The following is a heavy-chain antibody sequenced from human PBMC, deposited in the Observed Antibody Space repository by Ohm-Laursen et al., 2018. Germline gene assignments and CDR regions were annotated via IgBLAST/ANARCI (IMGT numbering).Heavy chain of an antibody. CDR1: GFTFSSYA. D-gene: IGHD6-19*01. J-gene: IGHJ6*02. Sequence: SLRLSCAASGFTFSSYAMSWVRQAPGKGLEWVSAISGSGGSTYYADSVKGRFTVSRDNSKNTLYLQMNSLRAEDTAVYYCAKDQGSGWYRFYYYGMDVWGQGTTVTVSS. CDR3: AKDQGSGWYRFYYYGMDV. V-gene: IGHV3-23*01. CDR2: ISGSGGST.